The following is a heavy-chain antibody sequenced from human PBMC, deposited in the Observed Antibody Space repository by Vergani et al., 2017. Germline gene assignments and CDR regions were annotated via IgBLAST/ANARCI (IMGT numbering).Heavy chain of an antibody. CDR2: IKSKTDGGTT. CDR1: GVTFSNAW. D-gene: IGHD3-10*01. CDR3: TTAWGLYYLHGEYFQY. Sequence: EVQLVESGGGLVKPGGSLRLSCAASGVTFSNAWMSWVRQAPGKGLEWVGRIKSKTDGGTTDYAAPVKGRFTISRDESKNTLYLQMNSLKTEDTAVYYCTTAWGLYYLHGEYFQYWGRGTLVSVSS. V-gene: IGHV3-15*01. J-gene: IGHJ1*01.